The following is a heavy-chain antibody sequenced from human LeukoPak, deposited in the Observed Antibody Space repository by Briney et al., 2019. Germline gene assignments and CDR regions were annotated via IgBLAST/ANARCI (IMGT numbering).Heavy chain of an antibody. CDR3: ARVTPVAGTLYYYYDMDV. V-gene: IGHV4-59*01. Sequence: SETLSLTCTVSGGSITSYYWSWIRQPPGKGLEWIGYIYYSGSTNYNPSLKSRVTISIDTSKNQFSLKLSSVTAADTAVYYCARVTPVAGTLYYYYDMDVWGQGTTVTVSS. D-gene: IGHD6-19*01. J-gene: IGHJ6*02. CDR1: GGSITSYY. CDR2: IYYSGST.